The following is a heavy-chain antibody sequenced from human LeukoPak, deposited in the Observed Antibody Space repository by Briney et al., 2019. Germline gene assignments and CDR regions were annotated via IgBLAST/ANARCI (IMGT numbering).Heavy chain of an antibody. CDR2: INHSGST. CDR1: GGSFSGYY. V-gene: IGHV4-34*01. J-gene: IGHJ4*02. Sequence: SETLSLTCAVYGGSFSGYYWSWIRQPPGEGLEWIGEINHSGSTNYNPSLKSRVTISVDTSKNQFSLKLSSMTAADTAVYYCARGLYDYVWGSYRLAYFDYWGQGTLVTVSS. CDR3: ARGLYDYVWGSYRLAYFDY. D-gene: IGHD3-16*02.